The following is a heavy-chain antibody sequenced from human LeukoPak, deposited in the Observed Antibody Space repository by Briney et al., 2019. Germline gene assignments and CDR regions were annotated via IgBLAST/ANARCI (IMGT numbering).Heavy chain of an antibody. J-gene: IGHJ4*02. V-gene: IGHV1-46*01. CDR3: ARGGSDYGGNEVFDY. D-gene: IGHD4-23*01. CDR2: INPSGGST. CDR1: GYTFTSYY. Sequence: ASVKVSCKASGYTFTSYYMHWVRQAPGQGLEWMGIINPSGGSTSYAQKFQGRGTMTRDTSTSTVYMELSSLRSEDTAVYYCARGGSDYGGNEVFDYWGQGTLVTVSS.